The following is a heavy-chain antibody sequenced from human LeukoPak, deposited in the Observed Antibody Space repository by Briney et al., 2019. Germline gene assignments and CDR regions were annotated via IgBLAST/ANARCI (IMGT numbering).Heavy chain of an antibody. D-gene: IGHD2-15*01. Sequence: ASVKVSCKASGGTFSSYAISWVRQAPGQGLEWMGGIIPIFGTANYAQKFQGRVTITADESTSTAYMELSSLRSEDTAVYYCARGPVVVVAATNYYYYMDVWGKGTTVTISS. CDR2: IIPIFGTA. J-gene: IGHJ6*03. CDR3: ARGPVVVVAATNYYYYMDV. V-gene: IGHV1-69*13. CDR1: GGTFSSYA.